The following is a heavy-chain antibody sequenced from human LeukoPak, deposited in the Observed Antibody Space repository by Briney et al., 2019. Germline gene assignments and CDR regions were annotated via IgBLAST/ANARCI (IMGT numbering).Heavy chain of an antibody. V-gene: IGHV1-2*02. CDR1: GYTFTGYY. CDR2: INPNSGGT. CDR3: ATSLVPDSSGYYQNWFDP. D-gene: IGHD3-22*01. J-gene: IGHJ5*02. Sequence: GASVKVSCKTSGYTFTGYYMHWVRQAPGQGLEWMGWINPNSGGTNSAQKFQGRVTMTRDTSLSTAYMELSRLRSDDTAVYYCATSLVPDSSGYYQNWFDPWGQGTLVTVSS.